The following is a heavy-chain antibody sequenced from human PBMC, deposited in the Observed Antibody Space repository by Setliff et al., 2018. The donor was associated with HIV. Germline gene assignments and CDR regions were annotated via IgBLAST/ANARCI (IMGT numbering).Heavy chain of an antibody. D-gene: IGHD3-22*01. CDR1: GYSFSNYG. Sequence: ASVKVSCKASGYSFSNYGISWVRQAPGQGLEWMGWISAYNGNTNYAQKLQGRVTMTTDTSTSTAYMELRSLRSDDTAVYYCARDEGFDSSGYYLGTFDYWGQGTLVTVSS. CDR3: ARDEGFDSSGYYLGTFDY. V-gene: IGHV1-18*01. CDR2: ISAYNGNT. J-gene: IGHJ4*02.